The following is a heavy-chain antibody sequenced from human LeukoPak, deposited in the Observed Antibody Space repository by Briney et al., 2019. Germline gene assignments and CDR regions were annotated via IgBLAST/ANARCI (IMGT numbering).Heavy chain of an antibody. D-gene: IGHD2-15*01. CDR3: ARYCSGGSCYSDLGLYYYGMDV. J-gene: IGHJ6*02. CDR2: ISSSGSTI. Sequence: GGSLRLSCAASGFTFSSYEMNWVRQAPGKGLEWVPYISSSGSTIYYADSVKGRFTISRDNAKNSLYLQMNSLGAEDTAVYYCARYCSGGSCYSDLGLYYYGMDVWGQGTTVTVSS. CDR1: GFTFSSYE. V-gene: IGHV3-48*03.